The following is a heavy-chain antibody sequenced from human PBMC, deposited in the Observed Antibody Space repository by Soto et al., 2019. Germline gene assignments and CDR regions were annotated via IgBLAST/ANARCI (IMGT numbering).Heavy chain of an antibody. CDR3: ARDSGYTFPPFDF. V-gene: IGHV3-48*02. D-gene: IGHD5-18*01. CDR2: ISSSSSTI. Sequence: PLGALRLSCAASGFTFSSYSMNWVRQAPGKGLEWVSYISSSSSTIYYADSVKGRFTISRDNAKNSLYLQMNSLRDEDTAVYYCARDSGYTFPPFDFWAQGPLVPVPS. CDR1: GFTFSSYS. J-gene: IGHJ4*02.